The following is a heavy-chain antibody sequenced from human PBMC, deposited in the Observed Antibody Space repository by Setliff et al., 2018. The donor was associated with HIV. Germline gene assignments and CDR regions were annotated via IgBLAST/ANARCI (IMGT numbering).Heavy chain of an antibody. V-gene: IGHV3-23*01. D-gene: IGHD6-6*01. Sequence: PGGSLRLSCAASGFTFSSYAMSWVRQAPGKGLEWVSAISGSGGSTYYADSVKGRFTISRENAKNSLYLQMNNVRAEDTAVYYCTRELNGHTSSHYYFGLDVWGQGTTVTVSS. CDR2: ISGSGGST. CDR3: TRELNGHTSSHYYFGLDV. CDR1: GFTFSSYA. J-gene: IGHJ6*02.